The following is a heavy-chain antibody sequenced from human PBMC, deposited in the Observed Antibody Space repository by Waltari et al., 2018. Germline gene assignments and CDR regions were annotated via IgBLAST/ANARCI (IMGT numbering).Heavy chain of an antibody. Sequence: QVQLVESGGGVVQPGGSLRLSCAASGFTFSSYGMHWVRQAPGKGLEWVAFIRYDGSNKYYADSVKGRFTISRDNSKNTLYLQMNSLRAEDTAVYYCAKDRGLRSGSYYYFDYWGQGTLVTVSS. V-gene: IGHV3-30*02. CDR2: IRYDGSNK. J-gene: IGHJ4*02. CDR1: GFTFSSYG. D-gene: IGHD1-26*01. CDR3: AKDRGLRSGSYYYFDY.